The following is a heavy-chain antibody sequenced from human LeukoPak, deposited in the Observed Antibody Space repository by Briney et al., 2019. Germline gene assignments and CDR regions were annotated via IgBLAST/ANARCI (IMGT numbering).Heavy chain of an antibody. CDR2: VNPNSGGT. J-gene: IGHJ5*02. CDR1: GYTFTGYY. V-gene: IGHV1-2*06. Sequence: ASVKVSCKASGYTFTGYYMHWVRQAPGQGLEWMGRVNPNSGGTNYAQKFQGRVTMTRDTSISTAYMELSRLRSDDTAVYYCARVQGGYSSGFSEPFDPWGQGTLVTVSS. CDR3: ARVQGGYSSGFSEPFDP. D-gene: IGHD6-25*01.